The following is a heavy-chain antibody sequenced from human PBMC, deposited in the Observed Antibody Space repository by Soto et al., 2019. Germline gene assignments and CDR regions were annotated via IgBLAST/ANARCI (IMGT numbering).Heavy chain of an antibody. J-gene: IGHJ4*02. CDR1: GFTFTSYV. V-gene: IGHV3-23*01. D-gene: IGHD3-22*01. CDR3: SKDSNSYSSSLRGRYFDY. CDR2: ISGGGRTA. Sequence: EVQLLESGGGLVQRGGSQRLSCAASGFTFTSYVMSWVRQAPGKGLVWDAGISGGGRTAFYADSVKGRFTISRHNAKNTLVLQMDSLLPQNTAIYYCSKDSNSYSSSLRGRYFDYLHQGTLGTVS.